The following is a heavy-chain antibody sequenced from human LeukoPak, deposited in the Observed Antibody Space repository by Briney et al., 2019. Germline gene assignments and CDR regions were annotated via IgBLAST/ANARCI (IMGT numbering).Heavy chain of an antibody. CDR1: GGSMSSFY. D-gene: IGHD3-22*01. CDR2: IYTSGVT. V-gene: IGHV4-4*07. Sequence: SETLSLTCTVSGGSMSSFYWDWIRQPAGKGLQWIGRIYTSGVTNYNPSLKSRVIMSLDTSKNQFSLKLSSVVAADTAVYYCAREWTSGDGSGYPYYFDYWGPGTLVTVSS. CDR3: AREWTSGDGSGYPYYFDY. J-gene: IGHJ4*02.